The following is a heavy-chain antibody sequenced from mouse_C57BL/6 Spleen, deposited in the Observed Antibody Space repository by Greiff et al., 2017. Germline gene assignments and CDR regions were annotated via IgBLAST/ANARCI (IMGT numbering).Heavy chain of an antibody. V-gene: IGHV1-59*01. J-gene: IGHJ4*01. CDR1: GYTFTSYW. CDR2: IDPSDSYT. CDR3: ARRGNGYAMDY. D-gene: IGHD2-1*01. Sequence: VQLQQPGAELVRPGTSVTLSCKASGYTFTSYWMHWIKQRPGQGLEWIGVIDPSDSYTNYNQKFKGKATLTVDTSSSTAYMQLSSLTSEDSAVYYCARRGNGYAMDYWGQGTSVTVSS.